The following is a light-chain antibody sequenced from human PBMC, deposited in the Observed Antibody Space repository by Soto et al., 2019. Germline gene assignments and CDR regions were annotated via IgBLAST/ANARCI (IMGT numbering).Light chain of an antibody. J-gene: IGKJ1*01. Sequence: IVLTHTQSTLSRSPVEGASLSLRPSQSVSSSYLAWYQQNPGQAPRLLMYGASNRATGIPARFSGSGSGTEFTLTISSLQSEDFAVYYCQQYDYWPRTFGQGTKVDIK. CDR2: GAS. V-gene: IGKV3-15*01. CDR1: QSVSSSY. CDR3: QQYDYWPRT.